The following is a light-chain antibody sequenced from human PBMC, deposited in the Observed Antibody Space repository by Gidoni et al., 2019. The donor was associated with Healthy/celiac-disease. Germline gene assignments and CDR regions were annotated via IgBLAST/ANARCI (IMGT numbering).Light chain of an antibody. CDR3: LLYYGCAQRWV. CDR2: STS. V-gene: IGLV7-43*01. J-gene: IGLJ3*02. Sequence: QTVVTQEPSLTVSPGGTVTLTCASISVAVTSGDYQNWFQQNPGQAPRALIYSTSNKHSCTPARFSGSLLWGKAALTLSGVQPEDEAEYYCLLYYGCAQRWVFGGGTKLTVL. CDR1: SVAVTSGDY.